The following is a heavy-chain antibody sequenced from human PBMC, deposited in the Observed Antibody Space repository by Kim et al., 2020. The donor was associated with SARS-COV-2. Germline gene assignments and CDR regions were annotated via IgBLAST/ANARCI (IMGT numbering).Heavy chain of an antibody. CDR1: GGTFSSYA. D-gene: IGHD3-10*01. CDR3: ASGIHLWFGGHHYYYGMDV. CDR2: IIPIFGTA. Sequence: SVKVSCKASGGTFSSYAISWVRQAPGQGLEWMGGIIPIFGTANYAQKFQGRVTITADESTSTAYMELSSLRSEDTAVYYCASGIHLWFGGHHYYYGMDVWGQGTTVTISS. V-gene: IGHV1-69*13. J-gene: IGHJ6*02.